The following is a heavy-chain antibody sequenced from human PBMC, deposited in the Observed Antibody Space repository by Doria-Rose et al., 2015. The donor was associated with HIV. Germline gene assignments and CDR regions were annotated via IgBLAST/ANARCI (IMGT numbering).Heavy chain of an antibody. CDR3: AGGPTLFWFGDLLYNAFDI. CDR2: LSSDGSHK. V-gene: IGHV3-30-3*01. D-gene: IGHD3-10*01. Sequence: QVQLVQSGGGVVQPGGSLRLSCAASGLPSNRYSIHWVRQAPGKGLEWVAVLSSDGSHKYSADSVKGRFTISRDTFKNTVHLQMNSVRVDDTAVYYCAGGPTLFWFGDLLYNAFDIWGQGTMVTVSS. CDR1: GLPSNRYS. J-gene: IGHJ3*02.